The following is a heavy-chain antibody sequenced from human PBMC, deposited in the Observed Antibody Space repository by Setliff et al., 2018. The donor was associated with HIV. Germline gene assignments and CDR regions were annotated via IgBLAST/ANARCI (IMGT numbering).Heavy chain of an antibody. J-gene: IGHJ4*02. CDR3: ARVVDADYLDY. V-gene: IGHV4-34*01. D-gene: IGHD2-15*01. Sequence: ETLSLTCAVYGGSFSGSYWGWIRQPPGKGLEWIGIIYYSGSTYYEQSLKSRVTISVDTSKNQFSLKLNSVTAADTAMYYCARVVDADYLDYWGQGTPVTVSS. CDR2: IYYSGST. CDR1: GGSFSGSY.